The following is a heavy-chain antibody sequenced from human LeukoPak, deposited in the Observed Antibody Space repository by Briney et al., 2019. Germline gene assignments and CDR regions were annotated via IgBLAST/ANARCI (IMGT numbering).Heavy chain of an antibody. Sequence: PGGSLRLSCAASGFTFSSYGMHWVRQAPGKGLEWVAVIWYDGSNKYYADSVKGRFTISRDNSKNTLYLQMNSLRAEDTAVYYCARDGGEEAAAGFDYWGQGTLVTVSS. CDR3: ARDGGEEAAAGFDY. J-gene: IGHJ4*02. CDR2: IWYDGSNK. D-gene: IGHD6-13*01. CDR1: GFTFSSYG. V-gene: IGHV3-33*01.